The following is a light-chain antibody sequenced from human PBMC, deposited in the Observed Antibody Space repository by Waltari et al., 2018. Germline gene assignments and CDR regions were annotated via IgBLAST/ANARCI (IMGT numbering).Light chain of an antibody. CDR2: AAS. Sequence: DIQMTQSPFSLSASIGDRVTIPCRASQNIKTYLNWYQQRPGKAPRLLIYAASSLQSGVPSSFSASGSGTDFTLTISSLQPEDFATYYCQQTYTIPIAFGQGTRLEIK. CDR1: QNIKTY. V-gene: IGKV1-39*01. J-gene: IGKJ5*01. CDR3: QQTYTIPIA.